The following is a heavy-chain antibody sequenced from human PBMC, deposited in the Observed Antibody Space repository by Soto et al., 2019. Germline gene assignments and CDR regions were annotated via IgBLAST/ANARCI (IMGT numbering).Heavy chain of an antibody. V-gene: IGHV3-15*01. CDR1: GFTFSNAW. CDR3: TTRIYYYYYMDV. Sequence: GGSLRLSCAACGFTFSNAWMSWVRQAPGKGLEWVGRIKSKTDGGTTDYAAPVKGRFTISRDDSKNTLYLQMNSLKTEDTAVYYCTTRIYYYYYMDVWGKGTTVTVSS. J-gene: IGHJ6*03. CDR2: IKSKTDGGTT.